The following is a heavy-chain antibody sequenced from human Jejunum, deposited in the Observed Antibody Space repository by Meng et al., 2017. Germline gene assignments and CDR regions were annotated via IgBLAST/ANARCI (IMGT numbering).Heavy chain of an antibody. J-gene: IGHJ4*02. CDR3: ATDVYGDGLAYLNY. V-gene: IGHV4-61*01. Sequence: VPLQESGPGLVRPSETLSLTCAMSGGSVSGRSFYWTWIRQPLGKGLEWIGYVFDSGSTKYNPSLSSRVTISADTSKNQFSLELSSVTAADTAVYYCATDVYGDGLAYLNYWGQGSLVTVSS. CDR1: GGSVSGRSFY. D-gene: IGHD4-17*01. CDR2: VFDSGST.